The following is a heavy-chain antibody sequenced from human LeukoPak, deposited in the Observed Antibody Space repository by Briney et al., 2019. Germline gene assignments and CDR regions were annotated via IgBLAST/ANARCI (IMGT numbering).Heavy chain of an antibody. CDR1: GGSISSYY. Sequence: SETLSLTCAVSGGSISSYYWSWIRQPPGKGLEWIGYIYSSGSTNYNPSLKSRVTISVDTSNNQFSLKLSSVTAADTAVYYCARGHSYGYGWFDPWGQGTLVTVSS. CDR2: IYSSGST. J-gene: IGHJ5*02. D-gene: IGHD5-18*01. CDR3: ARGHSYGYGWFDP. V-gene: IGHV4-59*01.